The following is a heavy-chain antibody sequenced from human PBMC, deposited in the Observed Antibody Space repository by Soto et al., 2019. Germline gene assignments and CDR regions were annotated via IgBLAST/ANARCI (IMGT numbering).Heavy chain of an antibody. CDR2: INSGGSST. CDR1: GFTFSSYW. V-gene: IGHV3-74*01. J-gene: IGHJ6*02. Sequence: GGSLRLSCAASGFTFSSYWMHWVRQAPGKGLVWVSRINSGGSSTSYADSVKGRFTISRDNAKNTLYLQMNSLRAEDTAVYYWARASVERHSYYYDGMDVWGQGTTVTVSS. CDR3: ARASVERHSYYYDGMDV. D-gene: IGHD1-1*01.